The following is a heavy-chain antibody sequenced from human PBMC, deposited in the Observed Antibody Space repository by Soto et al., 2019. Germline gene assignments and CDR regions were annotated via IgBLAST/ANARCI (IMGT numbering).Heavy chain of an antibody. V-gene: IGHV4-59*01. CDR1: GGSISSYY. J-gene: IGHJ6*02. CDR2: IYYSGST. Sequence: SLTCTVSGGSISSYYWSWIRQPPGKGLEWIGYIYYSGSTNYNPSLKSRVTISVDTSKNQFSLKLSSVTAADTAVYYCARDSRVGTYYYYGMDVWGQGTTVTVSS. D-gene: IGHD2-15*01. CDR3: ARDSRVGTYYYYGMDV.